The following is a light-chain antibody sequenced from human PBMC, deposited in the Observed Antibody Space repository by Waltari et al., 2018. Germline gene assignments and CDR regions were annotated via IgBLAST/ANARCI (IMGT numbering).Light chain of an antibody. Sequence: EIVLTQSPATLSLSPGERATLSCRASQSVSSYLAWYQQKPGQAPRLLIYDASNRATGIPARFSGSGSGTDFTLTSSGLEPEDFAVYYCQQRSNWPPLTFGGGTKVEIK. CDR2: DAS. J-gene: IGKJ4*01. CDR3: QQRSNWPPLT. CDR1: QSVSSY. V-gene: IGKV3-11*01.